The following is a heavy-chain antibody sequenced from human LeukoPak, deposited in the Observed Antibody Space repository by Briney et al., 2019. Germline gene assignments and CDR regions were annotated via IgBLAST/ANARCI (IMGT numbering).Heavy chain of an antibody. Sequence: GGSLRLSCAASGFTFSSYAMHWVRQAPGEGLEYVSAISSNGGSTYYANSVKGRLTISRDNSKHTLYLQTGSLRAEDMAVYYCARDRDSATFYYFDYWGQGTLVTVSS. V-gene: IGHV3-64*01. CDR2: ISSNGGST. CDR1: GFTFSSYA. CDR3: ARDRDSATFYYFDY. J-gene: IGHJ4*02. D-gene: IGHD2-21*01.